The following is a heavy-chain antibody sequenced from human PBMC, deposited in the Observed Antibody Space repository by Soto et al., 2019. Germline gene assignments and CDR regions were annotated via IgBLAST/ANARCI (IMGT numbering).Heavy chain of an antibody. D-gene: IGHD4-4*01. V-gene: IGHV3-33*01. CDR3: ARDGHYSNRFDY. J-gene: IGHJ4*02. Sequence: QVQLVESGGGVVQPGRSLRLSCAASGFTFSSYGMHWVRQAPGKGLEWVAVIWYDGSNKYYADSVKGRFTISRDNSKNTLYLQMNSLRAEDTAVYYCARDGHYSNRFDYWGQGTQVTVSS. CDR2: IWYDGSNK. CDR1: GFTFSSYG.